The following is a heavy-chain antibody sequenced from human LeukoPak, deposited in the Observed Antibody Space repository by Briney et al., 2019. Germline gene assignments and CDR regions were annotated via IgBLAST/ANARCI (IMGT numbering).Heavy chain of an antibody. V-gene: IGHV4-34*01. CDR1: GGSFSGYY. Sequence: PSETLSLTCAVYGGSFSGYYWSWIRQLPGKGLEWIGEINHSGSTNYHPSLKSRVTISVDTSKNQFSLKLSSVTAADTAVYYGAKDPRYCSRTSCMIMDVWGKGTTVTVSS. D-gene: IGHD2-2*01. J-gene: IGHJ6*03. CDR2: INHSGST. CDR3: AKDPRYCSRTSCMIMDV.